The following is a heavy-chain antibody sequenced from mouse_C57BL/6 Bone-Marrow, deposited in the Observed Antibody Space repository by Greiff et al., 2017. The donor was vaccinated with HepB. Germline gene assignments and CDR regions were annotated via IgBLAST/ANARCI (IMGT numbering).Heavy chain of an antibody. CDR2: ISDGGSYT. D-gene: IGHD2-2*01. V-gene: IGHV5-4*01. J-gene: IGHJ3*01. CDR1: GFTFSSYA. CDR3: ARDRGLRRGTWFAY. Sequence: DVHLVESGGGLVKPGGSLKLSCAASGFTFSSYAMSWVRQTPEKRLEWVATISDGGSYTYYPDNVKGRFTISRDNAKNNLYLQMSHLKSEDTAMYYCARDRGLRRGTWFAYWGQGTLVTVSA.